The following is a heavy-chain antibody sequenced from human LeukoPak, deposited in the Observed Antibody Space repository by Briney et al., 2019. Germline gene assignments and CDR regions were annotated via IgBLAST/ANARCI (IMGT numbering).Heavy chain of an antibody. CDR3: ARDGGGYCNSTSCYSI. CDR2: IYYSGST. D-gene: IGHD2-2*01. CDR1: GGSISSYY. Sequence: PSETLSLTCTVSGGSISSYYWNWIRQPPGKGLEWIGYIYYSGSTNYNPSLKSRVTISVDTSKNQFSLKLSSVTAADTAVYYCARDGGGYCNSTSCYSIWGQGIPVTVSS. V-gene: IGHV4-59*01. J-gene: IGHJ4*02.